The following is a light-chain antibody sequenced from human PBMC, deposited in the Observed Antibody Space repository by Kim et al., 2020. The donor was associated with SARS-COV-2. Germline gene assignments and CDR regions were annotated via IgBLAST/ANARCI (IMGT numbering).Light chain of an antibody. J-gene: IGLJ3*02. CDR1: SSNIGNNY. CDR3: GTWDGSLSAGWV. Sequence: QSVLTQPPSVSAAPGQKVTISCSGSSSNIGNNYVSWYQQLPGTAPKLLIYDNNKRPSGIPDRFSGSKSGTSATLGITGLQTGDEADYYCGTWDGSLSAGWVFGGGTQLTVL. V-gene: IGLV1-51*01. CDR2: DNN.